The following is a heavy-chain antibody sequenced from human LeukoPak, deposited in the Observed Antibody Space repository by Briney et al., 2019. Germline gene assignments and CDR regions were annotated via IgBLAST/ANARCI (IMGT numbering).Heavy chain of an antibody. CDR3: ARDGTAAGLYFDY. CDR1: GFTFSSHW. D-gene: IGHD6-13*01. V-gene: IGHV3-7*01. J-gene: IGHJ4*02. Sequence: PGGSLRLSCAASGFTFSSHWMSWARQAPGEGLEWVANINQAGSEKHYVDSVKGRFTISRDTAKSSLYLQMNSLRAEDTAVYYCARDGTAAGLYFDYWGQGTLVTVSS. CDR2: INQAGSEK.